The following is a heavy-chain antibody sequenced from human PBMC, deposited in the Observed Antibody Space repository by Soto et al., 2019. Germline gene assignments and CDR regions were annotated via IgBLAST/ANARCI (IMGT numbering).Heavy chain of an antibody. CDR3: ARISRHSNYGMDV. CDR2: IFSNDEK. J-gene: IGHJ6*02. D-gene: IGHD6-13*01. Sequence: QVTLKESGPVLVKPTETLTLTCTVSGFSLSNARMGVSWIRQPPGKALEWLAHIFSNDEKSYSTSLKSRLTISKDTSNSQVVLTMTNMVPVDTATYYCARISRHSNYGMDVWGQGTTVTVSS. V-gene: IGHV2-26*01. CDR1: GFSLSNARMG.